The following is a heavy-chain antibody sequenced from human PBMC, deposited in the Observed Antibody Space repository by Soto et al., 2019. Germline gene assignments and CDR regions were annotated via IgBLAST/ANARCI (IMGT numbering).Heavy chain of an antibody. J-gene: IGHJ5*02. Sequence: SETLSLTCRVSGAALNSGNYYWRGIRQVPGKGLEWIGHIYVTGAVDYNPSLRDRITISQDTSERQFSLNLRLVTAADTAVYYCARLRIATNNYKWFDPWGQGTLVTVSS. CDR2: IYVTGAV. CDR3: ARLRIATNNYKWFDP. D-gene: IGHD2-21*01. V-gene: IGHV4-31*03. CDR1: GAALNSGNYY.